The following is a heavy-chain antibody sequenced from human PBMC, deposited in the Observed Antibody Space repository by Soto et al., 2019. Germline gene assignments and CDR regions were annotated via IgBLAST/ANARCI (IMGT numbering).Heavy chain of an antibody. V-gene: IGHV5-51*01. CDR3: ARQEGATVLFYYRMDV. CDR1: GYELTNYG. J-gene: IGHJ6*02. Sequence: GAAVKISGKGWGYELTNYGVGWVRQMPGKGLEWMGIIYPDDSDTRYSPSFQGQVTISVDKSISAAYLQWGSLKASDTAMYFCARQEGATVLFYYRMDVWRQGTTVTVS. D-gene: IGHD1-26*01. CDR2: IYPDDSDT.